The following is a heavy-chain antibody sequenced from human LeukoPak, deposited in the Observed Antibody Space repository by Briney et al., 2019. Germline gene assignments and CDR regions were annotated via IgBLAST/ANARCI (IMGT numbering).Heavy chain of an antibody. Sequence: GGSLRLSCAASGFTFSSYAISWVRPAPGEGLEWVSAISGSGGSTYYADSVKGRFTISRDNSKNTLYLQMNSLRAEDTAVYYCARNYDFWRGYTIWGQGALVTVSS. D-gene: IGHD3-3*01. CDR1: GFTFSSYA. J-gene: IGHJ4*02. CDR3: ARNYDFWRGYTI. V-gene: IGHV3-23*01. CDR2: ISGSGGST.